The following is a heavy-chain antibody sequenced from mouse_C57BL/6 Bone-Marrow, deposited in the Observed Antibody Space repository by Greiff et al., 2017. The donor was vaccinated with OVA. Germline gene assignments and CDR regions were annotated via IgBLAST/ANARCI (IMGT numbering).Heavy chain of an antibody. D-gene: IGHD2-3*01. CDR2: IDPENGDT. CDR1: GFNIKDDY. CDR3: TIPYDGYDY. V-gene: IGHV14-4*01. Sequence: EVQGVESGAELVRPGASVKLSCTASGFNIKDDYMHWVKQRPEQGLEWIGWIDPENGDTEYASKFQGKATITADTSSNTAYLQLSSLTSEDTAVYYCTIPYDGYDYWGQGTTLTVSS. J-gene: IGHJ2*01.